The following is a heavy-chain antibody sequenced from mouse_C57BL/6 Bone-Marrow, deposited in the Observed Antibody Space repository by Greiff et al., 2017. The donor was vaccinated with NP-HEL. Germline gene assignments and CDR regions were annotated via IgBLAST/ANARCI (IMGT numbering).Heavy chain of an antibody. CDR1: EYEFPSHD. V-gene: IGHV5-2*01. CDR2: INRDGGST. CDR3: AREPLGRSY. Sequence: DVHLVESGGGLVQPGESLKLSCESNEYEFPSHDMSWVRKTPGKRLELVAAINRDGGSTYYPDTMKRRFIISRDNTKKTLYLQMSSLRSEDTALYYCAREPLGRSYWGQGTTLTVSS. J-gene: IGHJ2*01. D-gene: IGHD6-1*01.